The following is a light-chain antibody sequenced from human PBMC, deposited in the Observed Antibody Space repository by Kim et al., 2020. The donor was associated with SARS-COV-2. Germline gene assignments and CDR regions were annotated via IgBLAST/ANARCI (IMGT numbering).Light chain of an antibody. CDR1: KLGDKY. CDR3: QAWDSSYV. V-gene: IGLV3-1*01. CDR2: QDS. Sequence: YELTQPPSVSVSPGQTASITCSGDKLGDKYACWYQQKPGQSPVLVIYQDSKRPSGIPERFSGSNSGNTATLTISGTQAMDEADYYCQAWDSSYVFGTGTKVTVL. J-gene: IGLJ1*01.